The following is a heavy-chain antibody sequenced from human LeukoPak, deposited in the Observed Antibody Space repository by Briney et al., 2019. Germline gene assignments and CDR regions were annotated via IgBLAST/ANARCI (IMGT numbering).Heavy chain of an antibody. CDR2: ISTYNGDT. Sequence: GASVKVSFKASGYTFTSYGISWVRQAPGQGLEWMGWISTYNGDTNYAQKLQGRVTMTTDTSTNTAYMELSSLRSEDTAVYYCARRKSADAFDIWGQGTMVTVSS. V-gene: IGHV1-18*01. J-gene: IGHJ3*02. CDR3: ARRKSADAFDI. CDR1: GYTFTSYG.